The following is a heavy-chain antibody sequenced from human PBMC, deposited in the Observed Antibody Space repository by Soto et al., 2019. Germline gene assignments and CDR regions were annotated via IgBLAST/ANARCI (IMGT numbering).Heavy chain of an antibody. CDR1: GGSISTVDYW. CDR3: ARGPSGDNVDS. Sequence: QVQLQESGPGLVKPSQTLSLTCTVSGGSISTVDYWWSWIRQSPDMGLEWIGHIYDGGRTYNNPSLESRVTMSVDTSKSQLSRTLSSVSAADTAVYYCARGPSGDNVDSWGQGTLVTVSS. CDR2: IYDGGRT. J-gene: IGHJ4*02. V-gene: IGHV4-30-4*01. D-gene: IGHD7-27*01.